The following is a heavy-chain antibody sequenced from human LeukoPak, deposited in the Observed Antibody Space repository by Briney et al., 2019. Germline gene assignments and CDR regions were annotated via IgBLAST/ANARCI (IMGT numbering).Heavy chain of an antibody. CDR3: AKEDVDAFDI. CDR1: GFTFSSYG. CDR2: IRYDGRNK. V-gene: IGHV3-30*02. Sequence: GGSLRLSCAASGFTFSSYGMHWVRQAPGKGLEWVAFIRYDGRNKYYADSVKGRFTISRDNSKNTLYLQMNSLRAEDTAVYYCAKEDVDAFDIWGQGTMVTVSS. J-gene: IGHJ3*02.